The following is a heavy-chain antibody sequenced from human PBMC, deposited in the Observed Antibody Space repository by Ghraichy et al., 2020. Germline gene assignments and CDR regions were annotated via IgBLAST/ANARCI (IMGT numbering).Heavy chain of an antibody. CDR3: AKNPAQVREFLPYYFDY. CDR2: ISGSGGST. Sequence: WGSLRLSCAASGFTFSSYAMSWVRQAPGKGLEWVSAISGSGGSTYYADSVKGRFTISRDNSKNTLYLQMNSLRAEDTAVYYCAKNPAQVREFLPYYFDYWGQGTLVTVSS. D-gene: IGHD3-10*01. CDR1: GFTFSSYA. V-gene: IGHV3-23*01. J-gene: IGHJ4*02.